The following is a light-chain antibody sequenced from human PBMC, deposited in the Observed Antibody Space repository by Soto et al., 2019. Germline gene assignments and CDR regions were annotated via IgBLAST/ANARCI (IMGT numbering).Light chain of an antibody. V-gene: IGKV3-15*01. CDR3: QQYYDYPPLI. CDR1: RNINRK. J-gene: IGKJ4*01. Sequence: EIVMTQSPATLSVSPGERATLSCRASRNINRKLAWYQQKPGQAPRLLITGASTRSTSIPARFSGSGSGTEFTLTISSLQSEDFAVYYCQQYYDYPPLIFGGVTKVEIK. CDR2: GAS.